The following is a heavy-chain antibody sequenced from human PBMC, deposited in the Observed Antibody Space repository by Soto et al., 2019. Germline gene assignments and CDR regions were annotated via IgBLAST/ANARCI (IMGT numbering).Heavy chain of an antibody. CDR1: GGSFSGYY. CDR2: INHSGST. CDR3: ARDTMPDCTNGVCYTEYYFDY. Sequence: SETLSLTCAVYGGSFSGYYWSWIRQPPGKGLEWIGEINHSGSTNYNPSLKSRVTISVDTSKNQFSLKLSSVTAADTAVYYCARDTMPDCTNGVCYTEYYFDYWGQGTLVTVSS. D-gene: IGHD2-8*01. V-gene: IGHV4-34*01. J-gene: IGHJ4*02.